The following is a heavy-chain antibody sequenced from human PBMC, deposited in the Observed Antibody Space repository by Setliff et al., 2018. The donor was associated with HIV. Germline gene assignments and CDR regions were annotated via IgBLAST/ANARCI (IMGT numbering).Heavy chain of an antibody. J-gene: IGHJ6*03. V-gene: IGHV4-34*01. CDR3: AKGVAGLQYYYYYMDV. CDR2: ITHSGST. Sequence: SETLSLTCTVSGGSINSGEYYWTWIRQPPGKGLEWIGEITHSGSTNYNPSLETRVTISVDTSKNRFSLKLSSVTAADTAVYYCAKGVAGLQYYYYYMDVWGKGTTVTVSS. CDR1: GGSINSGEYY. D-gene: IGHD6-19*01.